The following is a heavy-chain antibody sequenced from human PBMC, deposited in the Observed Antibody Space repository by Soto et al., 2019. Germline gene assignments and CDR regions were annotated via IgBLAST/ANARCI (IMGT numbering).Heavy chain of an antibody. Sequence: SVKVSRKASGGTFSSYAISWVRQAPGQGLEWMGGIIPIFGTANYAQKFQGRVTITADESTSTAYMELSSLRSEDTAVYYCASVYYYDSSGYEYFQHWGQGTLVTVSS. CDR1: GGTFSSYA. CDR3: ASVYYYDSSGYEYFQH. CDR2: IIPIFGTA. D-gene: IGHD3-22*01. J-gene: IGHJ1*01. V-gene: IGHV1-69*13.